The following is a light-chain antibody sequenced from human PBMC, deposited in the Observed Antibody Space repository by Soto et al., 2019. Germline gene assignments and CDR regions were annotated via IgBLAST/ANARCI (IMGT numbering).Light chain of an antibody. CDR2: DVS. J-gene: IGLJ1*01. V-gene: IGLV2-14*01. CDR3: SPYTTSSTHV. CDR1: SSDIGSYNC. Sequence: QSALTQPASVSGSPGQSITISCIGTSSDIGSYNCVSWYQQHPGKAPKLMIYDVSNRPSGVSNRFSGSKSGNTASLTISGLQAEDEADYFCSPYTTSSTHVFGTGTNVTVL.